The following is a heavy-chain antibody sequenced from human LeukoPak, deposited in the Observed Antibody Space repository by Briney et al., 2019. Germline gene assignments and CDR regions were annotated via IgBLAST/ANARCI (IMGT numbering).Heavy chain of an antibody. D-gene: IGHD3-10*01. CDR2: ISAYNGNT. CDR1: GYTFTSYG. Sequence: GASVKVSFKASGYTFTSYGIIWVRQAPGQGLEYMGWISAYNGNTHYARKFQGRVTMSTDTATSTAYMELRSLTSDDTAVYYCARVELRWSGQLLFGKKNWFDPWGQGTLVTVSS. J-gene: IGHJ5*02. CDR3: ARVELRWSGQLLFGKKNWFDP. V-gene: IGHV1-18*01.